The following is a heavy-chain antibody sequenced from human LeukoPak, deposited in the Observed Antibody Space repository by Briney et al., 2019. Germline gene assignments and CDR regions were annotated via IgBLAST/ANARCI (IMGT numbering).Heavy chain of an antibody. J-gene: IGHJ4*02. CDR2: ISSNGGST. Sequence: PGGSLRLSCAASGFTFSSYTMKWVRQAPGKGLEWVSAISSNGGSTYYANSVKGRFTISRDNSKNTLYLQMGSLRAEDMAVYYCARVRKGMVRGVIQYPHPLDYWGQGTLVTVSS. V-gene: IGHV3-64*01. CDR1: GFTFSSYT. D-gene: IGHD3-10*01. CDR3: ARVRKGMVRGVIQYPHPLDY.